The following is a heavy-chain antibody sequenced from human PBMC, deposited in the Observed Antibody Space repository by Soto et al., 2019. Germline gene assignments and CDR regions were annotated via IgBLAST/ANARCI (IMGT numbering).Heavy chain of an antibody. Sequence: LSLTCAASGFTFSSYAMHWVRQAPGKGLEYVSAISSNGGSTYYANSVKGRFTISRDNSKNTLYLQMGSLRAEDMAVYYCARGGGCTNGVCLVYYYYYMDVWGKGTTVTVSS. CDR1: GFTFSSYA. CDR3: ARGGGCTNGVCLVYYYYYMDV. D-gene: IGHD2-8*01. J-gene: IGHJ6*03. V-gene: IGHV3-64*01. CDR2: ISSNGGST.